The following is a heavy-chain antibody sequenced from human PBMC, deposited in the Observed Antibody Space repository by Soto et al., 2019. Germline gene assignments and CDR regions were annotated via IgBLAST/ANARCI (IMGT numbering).Heavy chain of an antibody. Sequence: QVQLVEAGGGVVQPGRSLRLSCAASGFTFSTNAMHWVRQAPGKGLEWVAFISWDGSITFYADAVKGRFTISRDNSKNTLYLQINSLSVEDTAVFYCAKDRSPRYSLDSWGQGSLVTVSS. CDR3: AKDRSPRYSLDS. D-gene: IGHD3-10*01. CDR2: ISWDGSIT. V-gene: IGHV3-30*18. CDR1: GFTFSTNA. J-gene: IGHJ4*02.